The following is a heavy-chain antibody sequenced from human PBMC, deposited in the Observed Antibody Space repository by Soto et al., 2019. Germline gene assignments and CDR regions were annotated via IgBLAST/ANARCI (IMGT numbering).Heavy chain of an antibody. J-gene: IGHJ3*02. V-gene: IGHV1-18*01. CDR3: AREGPEYCGGDCSDAFDI. CDR2: ISAYNGNT. CDR1: GFALNSNA. Sequence: ASAKVTSKDSGFALNSNARSWVRQEKEQGLEWMGWISAYNGNTNYAQKLQGRVTMTTDTSTSTAYMELRSLRSDDTAVYYCAREGPEYCGGDCSDAFDIWGQGTMVTVSS. D-gene: IGHD2-21*02.